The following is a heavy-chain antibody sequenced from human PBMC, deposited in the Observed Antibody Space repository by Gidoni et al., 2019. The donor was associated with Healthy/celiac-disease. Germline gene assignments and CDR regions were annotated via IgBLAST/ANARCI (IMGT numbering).Heavy chain of an antibody. D-gene: IGHD3-22*01. Sequence: QVQLQESGAGLVKPLETLSLTCTVSGGSISSYYWSWIRQPAGKGLGWIGGSYTSGRPNYHPSLKSRVTMSVYTSKNQFSLKLSFVTAADTAVYYCARASWSVISGYWYFDYWGQGTLVTVSS. V-gene: IGHV4-4*07. CDR2: SYTSGRP. J-gene: IGHJ4*02. CDR3: ARASWSVISGYWYFDY. CDR1: GGSISSYY.